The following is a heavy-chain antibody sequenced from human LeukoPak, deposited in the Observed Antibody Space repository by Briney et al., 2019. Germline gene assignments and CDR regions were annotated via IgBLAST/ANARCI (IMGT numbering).Heavy chain of an antibody. CDR3: AREKFRGRGNQQLGGDDAFDI. Sequence: ASVKVSCKASGYTFTGYYMHWVRQAPGQGLEWMGWINPNSGGTNYAQKFQGRVTMTRDTSISTAYMELSRLRSDDTAVYYCAREKFRGRGNQQLGGDDAFDIWGQGTMVTVSS. D-gene: IGHD6-13*01. J-gene: IGHJ3*02. CDR2: INPNSGGT. V-gene: IGHV1-2*02. CDR1: GYTFTGYY.